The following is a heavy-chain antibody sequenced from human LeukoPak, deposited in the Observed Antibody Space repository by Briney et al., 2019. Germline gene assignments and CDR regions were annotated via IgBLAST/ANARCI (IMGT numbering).Heavy chain of an antibody. D-gene: IGHD6-13*01. CDR2: ISTTSAYI. V-gene: IGHV3-21*01. CDR3: ARDGAAAAGRYFDY. Sequence: GGSLRLSCAASGFTFSGYSMNWARQAPGKGLEWVSSISTTSAYIYYADSVKGRLTTSRDNAKSSLYLEMNSLRAEDTAVYYCARDGAAAAGRYFDYWGQGSLVTVSS. CDR1: GFTFSGYS. J-gene: IGHJ4*02.